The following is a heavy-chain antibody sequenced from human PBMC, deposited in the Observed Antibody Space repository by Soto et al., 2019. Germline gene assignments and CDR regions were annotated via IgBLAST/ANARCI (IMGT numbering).Heavy chain of an antibody. D-gene: IGHD3-3*01. CDR3: ARHEGITIFGVVIGTGWFDP. CDR1: GYSFTSYW. Sequence: GESLKISCKGSGYSFTSYWISWVRQMPGKGLEWMGRIDPSDSYTNYSPSFQGHVTISADKSISTAYLQWSSLKASDTAMYYCARHEGITIFGVVIGTGWFDPWGQGTLVTVSS. CDR2: IDPSDSYT. J-gene: IGHJ5*02. V-gene: IGHV5-10-1*01.